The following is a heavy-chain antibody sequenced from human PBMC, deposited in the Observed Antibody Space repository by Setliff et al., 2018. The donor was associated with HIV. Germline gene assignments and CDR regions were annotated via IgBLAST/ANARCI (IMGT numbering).Heavy chain of an antibody. V-gene: IGHV4-59*12. CDR2: IFSSGST. D-gene: IGHD3-10*01. Sequence: SETLSLTCTVSGDSISSYSWNWIRQSPGGGLEWIGFIFSSGSTKYNPSHKSRVTISVDTSKNSLYLQMNSLRAEDTAVYYCERDGSGSYYGILNYYYYYMDVWGKGTTVTVSS. CDR3: ERDGSGSYYGILNYYYYYMDV. J-gene: IGHJ6*03. CDR1: GDSISSYS.